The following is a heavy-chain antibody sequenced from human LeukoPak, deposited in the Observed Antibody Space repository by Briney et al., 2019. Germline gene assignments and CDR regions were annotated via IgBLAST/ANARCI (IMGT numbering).Heavy chain of an antibody. Sequence: ASVKVSCKASGGTFSNYAISWVRQAPRQGLEWMGRIIPMFGTTNYAPKFQGRVTITTDESTSTAYMEVSSLRIEDTAVYYCASVTVTTWAPDGHMDVWGKGTTVTVSS. CDR1: GGTFSNYA. V-gene: IGHV1-69*05. D-gene: IGHD4-11*01. CDR2: IIPMFGTT. J-gene: IGHJ6*03. CDR3: ASVTVTTWAPDGHMDV.